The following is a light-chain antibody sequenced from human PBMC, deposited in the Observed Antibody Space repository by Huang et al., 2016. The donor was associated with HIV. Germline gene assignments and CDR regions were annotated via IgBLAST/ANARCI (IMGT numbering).Light chain of an antibody. CDR1: QSISRY. J-gene: IGKJ1*01. Sequence: DIQMTQSPSSLSASVGDRVTITCRASQSISRYLNWYQHKPGQAPELLIYASSSLQSGVPSRFSGSGSGTDFSLTISGLQPEDYATYYWQQGYSTPTFGQGTKVEMK. CDR3: QQGYSTPT. CDR2: ASS. V-gene: IGKV1-39*01.